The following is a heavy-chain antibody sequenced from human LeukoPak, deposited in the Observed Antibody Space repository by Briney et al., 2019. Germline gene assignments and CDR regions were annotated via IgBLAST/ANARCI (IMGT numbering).Heavy chain of an antibody. V-gene: IGHV3-15*05. CDR3: VIGVGASDTDY. CDR2: IKRKIDGGTT. CDR1: GFTFSNAW. Sequence: GGSLRLSCVVSGFTFSNAWMSWVRQAPGKGLEWAARIKRKIDGGTTDYAAPVKGRFTISRDDSKNTLLLQMNSLKSEDTAVYHCVIGVGASDTDYWGQGTLVTVSS. J-gene: IGHJ4*02. D-gene: IGHD1-26*01.